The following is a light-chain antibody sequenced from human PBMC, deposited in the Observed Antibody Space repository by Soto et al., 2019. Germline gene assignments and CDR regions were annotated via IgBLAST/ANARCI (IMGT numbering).Light chain of an antibody. CDR3: QHRSIWVT. V-gene: IGKV3-11*01. CDR1: QSINNY. J-gene: IGKJ4*01. Sequence: EIVLTQSPAILSLSPGERATLSCRASQSINNYLAWYQQKPGQAPRLLIFDAFNRATGIPARFSGGGSGTDFTLTISSLEPEDFAVYYCQHRSIWVTFGGGTKVEIK. CDR2: DAF.